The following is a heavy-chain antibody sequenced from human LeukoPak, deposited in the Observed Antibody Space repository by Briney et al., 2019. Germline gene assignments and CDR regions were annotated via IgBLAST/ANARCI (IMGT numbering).Heavy chain of an antibody. V-gene: IGHV3-9*01. J-gene: IGHJ1*01. D-gene: IGHD4-11*01. CDR2: ISWNSGGI. CDR3: AKDADYSFHH. CDR1: GFTFDDYA. Sequence: GGSLRLSCAASGFTFDDYAMHWVRQAPGKGLEWVSGISWNSGGIGYADSVKGRFTISRDNAKSSLYLQMNNLRAEDTALYYYAKDADYSFHHWGQGTLVTVSS.